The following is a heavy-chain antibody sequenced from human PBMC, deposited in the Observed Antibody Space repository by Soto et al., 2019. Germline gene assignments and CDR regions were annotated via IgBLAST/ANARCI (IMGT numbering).Heavy chain of an antibody. CDR3: VRSSYYYDTSGQNWFDP. V-gene: IGHV3-64D*06. CDR2: ISSDGSTT. J-gene: IGHJ5*02. D-gene: IGHD3-22*01. CDR1: GLTFSNYA. Sequence: GSLRLSCSASGLTFSNYAMHWVRQAPGKGLEYVSAISSDGSTTYYADSVKGRFTISRDNSKNTLYLQMSSLRAEDTAVYYCVRSSYYYDTSGQNWFDPWGQGALVTVSS.